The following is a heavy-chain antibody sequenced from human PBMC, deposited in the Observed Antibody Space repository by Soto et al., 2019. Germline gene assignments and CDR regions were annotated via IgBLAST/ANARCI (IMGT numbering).Heavy chain of an antibody. Sequence: LSLTCTVSGGSISSGDYYWSWIRQPPGKGLEWIGYIYYSGSTYYNPSLKSRVTISVDTSKNQFSLKLSSVTAADTAVYYCAREVWTVGGSSGPDYWGQGTLVTVSS. CDR1: GGSISSGDYY. J-gene: IGHJ4*02. V-gene: IGHV4-30-4*01. D-gene: IGHD3-22*01. CDR3: AREVWTVGGSSGPDY. CDR2: IYYSGST.